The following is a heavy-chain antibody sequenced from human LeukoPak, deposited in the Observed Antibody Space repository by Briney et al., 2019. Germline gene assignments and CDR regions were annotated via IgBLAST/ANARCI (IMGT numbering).Heavy chain of an antibody. D-gene: IGHD6-19*01. CDR2: IYYSGST. Sequence: KPSETLSLTCTVSGGSISSYYWSWIRQPPGKGLEWIGYIYYSGSTNYNPSPKSRVTISVDTSKNQFSLKLSSVTAADTAVYYCARAGRNIAVAGVDYWGQGTLVTVSS. V-gene: IGHV4-59*01. CDR1: GGSISSYY. CDR3: ARAGRNIAVAGVDY. J-gene: IGHJ4*02.